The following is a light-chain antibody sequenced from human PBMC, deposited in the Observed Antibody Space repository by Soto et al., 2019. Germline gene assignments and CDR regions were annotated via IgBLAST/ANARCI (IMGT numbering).Light chain of an antibody. CDR3: ATWDDSLNGWV. V-gene: IGLV1-44*01. CDR1: SSNIGSNT. CDR2: NNN. Sequence: QSVLTQPPSASGTPGQRVTISCSGSSSNIGSNTVNWYQQFPGTAPKLLIYNNNQWPSGVPDRFSGSKSGTSASLAISGLQSGDEADYYCATWDDSLNGWVFGGGTKLTVL. J-gene: IGLJ3*02.